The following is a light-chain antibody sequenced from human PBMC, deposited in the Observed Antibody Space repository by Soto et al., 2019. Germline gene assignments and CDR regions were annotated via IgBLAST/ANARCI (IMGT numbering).Light chain of an antibody. CDR3: SSYAGSSNGV. CDR1: SSDVGGYDY. V-gene: IGLV2-8*01. Sequence: QSALTQPPSASGSPGQSVTISWTGTSSDVGGYDYVSWYQQEPGKAPKVMIYEVSQRPSGVPDRYSGSKSGNTAFLTVSGLQADDEAVYYCSSYAGSSNGVFGGGTKLTVL. J-gene: IGLJ3*02. CDR2: EVS.